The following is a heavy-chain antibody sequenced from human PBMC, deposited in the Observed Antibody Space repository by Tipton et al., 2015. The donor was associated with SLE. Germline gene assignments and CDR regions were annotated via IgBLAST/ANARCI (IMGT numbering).Heavy chain of an antibody. CDR1: GFTFSSYG. J-gene: IGHJ4*02. Sequence: SLRLSCAASGFTFSSYGMHWVRQAPGKGLEWVAFIRYDGSNKYYADSVKGRFTISRDNSKNTLYLQMNSLRAEDTAVYYCARDLSYCSSTSCYYYFDYWGQGTLVTVSS. V-gene: IGHV3-30*02. CDR3: ARDLSYCSSTSCYYYFDY. D-gene: IGHD2-2*01. CDR2: IRYDGSNK.